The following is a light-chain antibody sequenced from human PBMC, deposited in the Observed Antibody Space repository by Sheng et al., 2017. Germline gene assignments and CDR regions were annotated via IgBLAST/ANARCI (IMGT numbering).Light chain of an antibody. CDR2: WAS. Sequence: DIVMTQSPDSLALSLGERATISCKSSQNVLYSPNNKNYLAWYQKKTGQPPKLLIYWASTRESGVPDRFSGSGSGTDFTLTISSLEPEDFAVYYCQQRSTWLTFGGGTKVEI. V-gene: IGKV4-1*01. CDR3: QQRSTWLT. J-gene: IGKJ4*01. CDR1: QNVLYSPNNKNY.